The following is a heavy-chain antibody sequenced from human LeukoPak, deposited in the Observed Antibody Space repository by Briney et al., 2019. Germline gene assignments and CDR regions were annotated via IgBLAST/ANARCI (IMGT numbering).Heavy chain of an antibody. CDR2: IKKDGSEK. Sequence: GGSLRLSCGASGFTFSSYWMTWVRQAPGKGLEWVANIKKDGSEKYYVDSVKGRFTISRDNAKNSLYLQMNSLRAEDTAVYYCAREYYSDSSGSDYWGQGTLVTVSS. J-gene: IGHJ4*02. CDR3: AREYYSDSSGSDY. V-gene: IGHV3-7*05. CDR1: GFTFSSYW. D-gene: IGHD3-22*01.